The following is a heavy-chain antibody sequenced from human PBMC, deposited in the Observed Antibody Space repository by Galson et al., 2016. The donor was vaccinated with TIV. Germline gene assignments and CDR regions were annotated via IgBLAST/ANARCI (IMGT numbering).Heavy chain of an antibody. CDR1: GDTFSSYP. D-gene: IGHD5-18*01. V-gene: IGHV1-69*13. CDR3: AKDRNTAVDTYHYYYGMDV. CDR2: FIPLFGTA. J-gene: IGHJ6*02. Sequence: SVKVSCKASGDTFSSYPFNWVRQAPGQGLEWVGGFIPLFGTANYAQKFQGRVTISADESTSTLYMEVRSLRSEDTAVYYCAKDRNTAVDTYHYYYGMDVWGQGTTLIVSS.